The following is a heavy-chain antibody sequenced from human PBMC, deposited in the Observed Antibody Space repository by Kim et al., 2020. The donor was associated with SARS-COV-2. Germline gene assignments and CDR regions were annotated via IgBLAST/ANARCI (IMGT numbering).Heavy chain of an antibody. J-gene: IGHJ4*02. CDR1: GGSIGRSDYY. V-gene: IGHV4-39*01. CDR2: IYYSGST. CDR3: ARHGLVVTADFYHLDY. Sequence: SETLSLTCTVSGGSIGRSDYYWGWIRQPPGKGLEWIGSIYYSGSTYYNPSLKSRIIVSVDLSKNQFSLKLTSVTAADTAMYYCARHGLVVTADFYHLDYWGQGTPVTVSS. D-gene: IGHD2-21*02.